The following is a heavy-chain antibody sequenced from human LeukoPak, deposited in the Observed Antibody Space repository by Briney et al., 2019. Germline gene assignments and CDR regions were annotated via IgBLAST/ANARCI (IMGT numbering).Heavy chain of an antibody. D-gene: IGHD6-19*01. CDR1: GFTFSFYG. CDR3: AKEHTGWPFDS. CDR2: IRHDGSDT. Sequence: GGSLRLSCTASGFTFSFYGMYWVRQAPDKGLEWVTFIRHDGSDTFYTDSVKGRFTVSRDNSRNTLFLELKSLTTEDTGVYYCAKEHTGWPFDSWGQGTVVTVSS. V-gene: IGHV3-30*02. J-gene: IGHJ4*02.